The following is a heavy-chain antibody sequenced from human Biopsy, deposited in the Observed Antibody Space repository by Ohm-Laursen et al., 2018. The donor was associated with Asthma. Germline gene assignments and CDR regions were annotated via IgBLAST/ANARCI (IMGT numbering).Heavy chain of an antibody. CDR2: ISWNSATI. V-gene: IGHV3-9*01. D-gene: IGHD3-3*02. Sequence: SLRLSCTASGFKFDEYTMHWVRQAPGKGLEWVSGISWNSATIGYADSVEGRFTISRDNAKNSLYLQMNSLRAEDTAVYYCARTFHFWSPYHAEHYQLWGQGTLVTVSS. CDR1: GFKFDEYT. CDR3: ARTFHFWSPYHAEHYQL. J-gene: IGHJ1*01.